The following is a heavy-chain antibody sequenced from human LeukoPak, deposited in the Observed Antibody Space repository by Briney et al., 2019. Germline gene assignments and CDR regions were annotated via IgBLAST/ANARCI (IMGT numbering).Heavy chain of an antibody. D-gene: IGHD2-15*01. J-gene: IGHJ3*02. CDR1: GGTFSSYT. Sequence: ASVKVSCKASGGTFSSYTISWVRQAPGQGLEWMGRIIPILGIANYAQKFQGRVTITADKSTSTAYMELSSLRSEDTAVYYRARDLSSATQAAFDIWGQGTMVTVSS. CDR2: IIPILGIA. V-gene: IGHV1-69*04. CDR3: ARDLSSATQAAFDI.